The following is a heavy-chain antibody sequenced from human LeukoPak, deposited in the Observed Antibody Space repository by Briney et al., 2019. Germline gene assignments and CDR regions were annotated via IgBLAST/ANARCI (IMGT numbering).Heavy chain of an antibody. V-gene: IGHV4-34*01. CDR3: AGLIRPGWFDP. CDR2: INHSGST. D-gene: IGHD1-14*01. CDR1: GGSFSGYY. J-gene: IGHJ5*02. Sequence: PSETLSLTCAVYGGSFSGYYWSWIRRPPGKGLEWIGEINHSGSTNYNPSLKSRVTISVDTSENQFSLKLSSVTAADTAVYYCAGLIRPGWFDPWGQGTLVTVSS.